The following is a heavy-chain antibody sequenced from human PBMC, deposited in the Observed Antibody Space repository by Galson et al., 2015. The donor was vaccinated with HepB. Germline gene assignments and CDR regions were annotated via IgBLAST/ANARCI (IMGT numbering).Heavy chain of an antibody. CDR2: ITGKGDNT. CDR1: GFAFDSHA. CDR3: AKGYGLFDS. V-gene: IGHV3-23*01. J-gene: IGHJ5*01. D-gene: IGHD5-18*01. Sequence: SLRLSCAASGFAFDSHAMSWVRQAPGRGLGWISGITGKGDNTFNADYVKGRFTVSKDNSNNMLYLQMNSLRAEDAGLYFCAKGYGLFDSWGQGILVTVSS.